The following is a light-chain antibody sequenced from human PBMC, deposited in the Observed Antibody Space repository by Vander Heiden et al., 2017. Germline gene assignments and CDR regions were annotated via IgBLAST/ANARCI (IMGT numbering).Light chain of an antibody. CDR2: DAS. V-gene: IGKV1-5*01. Sequence: DIQMTQSPSTLSASVGDRVTITCRASQSISSWLAWYQQKPGKAPKLLIYDASSLESGVQSRFSGSGSGTEFTLTISSLQPDDFAAYYCQQDNSSSWTFGQGTKVEIK. CDR1: QSISSW. J-gene: IGKJ1*01. CDR3: QQDNSSSWT.